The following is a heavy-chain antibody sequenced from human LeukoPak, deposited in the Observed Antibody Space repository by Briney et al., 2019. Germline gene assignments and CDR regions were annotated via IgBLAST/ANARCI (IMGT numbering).Heavy chain of an antibody. CDR3: ARVSGIAARGDLRNDY. D-gene: IGHD6-6*01. Sequence: PGGSLRLSCAASGFTFSSSWMHWVRQAPGKGLVWVSRTNSDGSSTRYADFVKGRFTISRDNARNTLYLQMNSPRVEDTAVYYCARVSGIAARGDLRNDYWGQGTLVTVSS. V-gene: IGHV3-74*01. J-gene: IGHJ4*02. CDR2: TNSDGSST. CDR1: GFTFSSSW.